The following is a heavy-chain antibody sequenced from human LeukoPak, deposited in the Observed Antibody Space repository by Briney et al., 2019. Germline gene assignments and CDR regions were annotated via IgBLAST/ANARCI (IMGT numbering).Heavy chain of an antibody. J-gene: IGHJ3*01. CDR2: IYPGDSDT. D-gene: IGHD2/OR15-2a*01. V-gene: IGHV5-51*01. Sequence: GESLKISCKGSGYSFTSYGISGARQMPGKGLEWMGIIYPGDSDTRYSPSFQGQVTISADKSITTAYLQWSSLRASDTAMYYCARTANSGDAFGVCGQGTMVTVSS. CDR1: GYSFTSYG. CDR3: ARTANSGDAFGV.